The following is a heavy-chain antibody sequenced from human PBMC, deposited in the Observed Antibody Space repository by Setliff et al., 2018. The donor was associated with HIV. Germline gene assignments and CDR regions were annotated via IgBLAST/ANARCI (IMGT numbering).Heavy chain of an antibody. V-gene: IGHV4-59*01. Sequence: PSETLSLTCNVSGGSIKNYYWSWIRQSPGRGLEWIGNIYYTGSTNYNPSLQSRLTISIDTSKNKFSLGLTSVTAEDTAVYYCARQGGYYSPLDYWGQGALVTVSS. D-gene: IGHD3-3*01. CDR2: IYYTGST. J-gene: IGHJ4*02. CDR3: ARQGGYYSPLDY. CDR1: GGSIKNYY.